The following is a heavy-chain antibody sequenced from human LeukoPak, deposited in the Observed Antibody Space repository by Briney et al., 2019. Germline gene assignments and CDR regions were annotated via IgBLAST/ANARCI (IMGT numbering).Heavy chain of an antibody. V-gene: IGHV1-69*13. CDR2: IIPIFGTA. CDR1: GGTFSSYV. D-gene: IGHD3-22*01. Sequence: GASVKVSCKASGGTFSSYVISWVRQAPGQGLEWMGGIIPIFGTANYAQKFQGRVTITADESTSTAYMELSSLRSEDTAVYYCARGYYDSSGYYPPQGSGYYYYGMDVWGQGTTVTVSS. CDR3: ARGYYDSSGYYPPQGSGYYYYGMDV. J-gene: IGHJ6*02.